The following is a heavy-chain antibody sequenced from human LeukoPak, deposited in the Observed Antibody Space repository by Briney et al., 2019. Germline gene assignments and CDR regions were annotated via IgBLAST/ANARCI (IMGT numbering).Heavy chain of an antibody. Sequence: PGGSLRLSCAASGFTVSSNYMSWVRQAPGKGLEWVSVIYSGGSTYYADSVKGRFTISRDNSKNTLYLQMNSLRAEDTAVYYCARQEYSSGHLFDYWGQGTLVTVSS. CDR2: IYSGGST. V-gene: IGHV3-53*01. J-gene: IGHJ4*02. CDR3: ARQEYSSGHLFDY. D-gene: IGHD6-19*01. CDR1: GFTVSSNY.